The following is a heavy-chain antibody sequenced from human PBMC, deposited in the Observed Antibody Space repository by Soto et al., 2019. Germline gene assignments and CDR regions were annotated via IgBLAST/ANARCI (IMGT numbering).Heavy chain of an antibody. V-gene: IGHV4-4*02. Sequence: SETLSLTCAVSGDSISSGNWWSWVRQTPGKGLEWIGETSHRGTNYSQSLKSRVTKSIDKLRNQISLKMSTVTAADTAVYYCARYIALSGTFYFDYWGQGALVTV. D-gene: IGHD6-19*01. CDR2: TSHRGT. CDR1: GDSISSGNW. J-gene: IGHJ4*02. CDR3: ARYIALSGTFYFDY.